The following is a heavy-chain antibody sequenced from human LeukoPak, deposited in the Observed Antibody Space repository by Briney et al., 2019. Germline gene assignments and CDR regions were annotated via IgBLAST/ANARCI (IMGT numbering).Heavy chain of an antibody. V-gene: IGHV1-18*01. Sequence: GASVKVSFKASGYTFTSYGISWVRQAPGQGLEWMGWISAYNGNTNYAQKLQGRVTMTTDTSTSTAYMELRSLRSDDTAVYYCARDGAGGVVVPAAILLYFDYWGQGTTVTVSS. D-gene: IGHD2-2*02. J-gene: IGHJ4*01. CDR1: GYTFTSYG. CDR3: ARDGAGGVVVPAAILLYFDY. CDR2: ISAYNGNT.